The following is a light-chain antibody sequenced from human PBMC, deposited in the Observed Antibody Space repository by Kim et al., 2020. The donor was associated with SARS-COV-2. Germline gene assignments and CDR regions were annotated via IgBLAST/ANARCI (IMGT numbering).Light chain of an antibody. CDR1: QSISSF. V-gene: IGKV3-20*01. Sequence: LSPGERATLSCRASQSISSFLAWYQQRPGQAPRLLLYGASSRAAGIPDRFSGSGSGTDFTLTINRLAPEDFAVYYCQQFGSSPLTFGGGTKVGIK. CDR3: QQFGSSPLT. J-gene: IGKJ4*01. CDR2: GAS.